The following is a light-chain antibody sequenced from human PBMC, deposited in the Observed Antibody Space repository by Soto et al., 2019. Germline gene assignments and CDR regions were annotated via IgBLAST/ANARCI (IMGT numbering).Light chain of an antibody. J-gene: IGKJ1*01. CDR3: QQRYNWPPWT. Sequence: EIVLTQSPATLSLSPGERATLSCRASQSVSDYLSCYQQKPGQAPRLLIYDASTRATGIPARFSGSGSGTDFTLTISSLEPEDFAVYFCQQRYNWPPWTFGQGTKVDIK. CDR1: QSVSDY. CDR2: DAS. V-gene: IGKV3-11*01.